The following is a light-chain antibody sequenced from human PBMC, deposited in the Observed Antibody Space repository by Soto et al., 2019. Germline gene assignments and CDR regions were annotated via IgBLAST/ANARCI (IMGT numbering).Light chain of an antibody. Sequence: DIQMTQSPSSMSASVGDRVTITCWASQPISSCLAWYQQVPGQAPNLLIYPASTLQSGVPSRFSGSGSGTEFTLTISSLQPEDFATYYCQQGYNFPLAFGQGTKVEI. CDR3: QQGYNFPLA. CDR2: PAS. J-gene: IGKJ1*01. CDR1: QPISSC. V-gene: IGKV1-12*01.